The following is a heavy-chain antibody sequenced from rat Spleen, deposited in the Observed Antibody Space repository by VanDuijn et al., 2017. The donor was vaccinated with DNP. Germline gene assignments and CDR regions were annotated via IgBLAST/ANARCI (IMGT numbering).Heavy chain of an antibody. V-gene: IGHV4-2*01. Sequence: EVKLVESGGGLVQPGRSLKLSCAASGLNFSDYWMGWVRQAPGKGLEWIGEINKESSTINYTPSLKDKFTISRDNAQNTLYLQMSKLGSEDTAIYYCARAGWHGWLAYWGQGTLVTVSS. D-gene: IGHD1-11*01. CDR1: GLNFSDYW. J-gene: IGHJ3*01. CDR2: INKESSTI. CDR3: ARAGWHGWLAY.